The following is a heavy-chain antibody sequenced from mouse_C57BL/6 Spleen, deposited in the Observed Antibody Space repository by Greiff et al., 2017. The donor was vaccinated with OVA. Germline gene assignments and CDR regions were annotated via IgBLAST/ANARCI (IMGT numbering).Heavy chain of an antibody. V-gene: IGHV1-19*01. D-gene: IGHD4-1*01. CDR1: GYTFTDYY. J-gene: IGHJ3*01. CDR2: INPYNGGT. Sequence: VQLQQSGPVLVKPGASVKMSCKASGYTFTDYYMNWAKQSHGKSLEWIGGINPYNGGTSYNQKFKGKATLTVDKSSSTAYMELNSLTSEDSAVYYCARGRVLGPLLAYWGQGTLVTVSA. CDR3: ARGRVLGPLLAY.